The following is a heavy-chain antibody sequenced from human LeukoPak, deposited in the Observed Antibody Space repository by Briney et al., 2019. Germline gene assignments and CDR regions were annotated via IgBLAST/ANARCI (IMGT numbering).Heavy chain of an antibody. V-gene: IGHV4-34*01. J-gene: IGHJ4*02. Sequence: SETLSLTCAVYGGSFGDYFWTWIRQSPETGLEWIGHIYHSGNTEYNPSLKSRVAISVDTSKNQFSLKLSSVTAADTAVYYCARGGDYGDLDYWGQGTLVTVSS. D-gene: IGHD4-17*01. CDR3: ARGGDYGDLDY. CDR2: IYHSGNT. CDR1: GGSFGDYF.